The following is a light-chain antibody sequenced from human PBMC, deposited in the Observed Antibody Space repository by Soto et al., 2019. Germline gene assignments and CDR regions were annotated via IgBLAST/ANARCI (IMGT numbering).Light chain of an antibody. V-gene: IGKV3-15*01. CDR3: QQSYSTPLT. CDR2: HTS. Sequence: ETMMTPSPATPSVSPGGRTPPSFRASQSISGNLAWYQQKPGLAPRLLIYHTSTRATGVPARFSGSGSGTDFTLTISSLQPEDFATYYCQQSYSTPLTFGGGTNVDIK. J-gene: IGKJ4*01. CDR1: QSISGN.